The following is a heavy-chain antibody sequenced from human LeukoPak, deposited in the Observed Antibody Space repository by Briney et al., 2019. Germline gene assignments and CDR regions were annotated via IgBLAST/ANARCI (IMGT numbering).Heavy chain of an antibody. D-gene: IGHD2-15*01. J-gene: IGHJ4*02. CDR3: ARDGDIVVVVAAIDY. Sequence: GGSLRLSCAASGFTFSSYWMSWVRQAPGKGLEWVANIKQDGSENYYVDSVKGRFTIARDNAKNSLYLQMNSLRAEDTAVYYCARDGDIVVVVAAIDYWGQGTLATVSS. V-gene: IGHV3-7*01. CDR1: GFTFSSYW. CDR2: IKQDGSEN.